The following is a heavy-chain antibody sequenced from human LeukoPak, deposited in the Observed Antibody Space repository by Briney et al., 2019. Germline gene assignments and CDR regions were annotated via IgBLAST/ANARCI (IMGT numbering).Heavy chain of an antibody. Sequence: GGPLRLSCAASGFSFTTNWMHRVRQTPGKRLEWVAELNEDGTVKYYVDSVKGRFTISRDNAKNSLYLQMNRLRAEDTGVYFCANVPRSTVSYWGRGTLVTVSS. CDR2: LNEDGTVK. CDR1: GFSFTTNW. J-gene: IGHJ4*02. D-gene: IGHD2-15*01. CDR3: ANVPRSTVSY. V-gene: IGHV3-7*01.